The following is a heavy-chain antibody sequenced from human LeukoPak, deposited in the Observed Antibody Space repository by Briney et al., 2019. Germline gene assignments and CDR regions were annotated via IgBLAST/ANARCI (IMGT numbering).Heavy chain of an antibody. CDR1: GYTFTSYY. Sequence: ASVKVSCKASGYTFTSYYMHWVRQATGQGLEWMGWMNPNSGNTGYAQKFQGRVTMTRNTSISTAYMELSSLRSEDTAVYYCASAYYYGSGYYGMDVWGQGTTVTVSS. CDR3: ASAYYYGSGYYGMDV. D-gene: IGHD3-10*01. J-gene: IGHJ6*02. V-gene: IGHV1-8*02. CDR2: MNPNSGNT.